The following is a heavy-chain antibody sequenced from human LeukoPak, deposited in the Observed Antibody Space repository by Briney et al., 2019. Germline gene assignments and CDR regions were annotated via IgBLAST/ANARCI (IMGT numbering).Heavy chain of an antibody. D-gene: IGHD2-21*02. CDR3: ARDYCGGDCFPDY. CDR2: INPNSGDT. V-gene: IGHV1-2*06. Sequence: ASVKVSRKASGYTFTGYYVHWVRQAPGQGLEWMGRINPNSGDTNYAQKFQGRVTMTRDTSISTAYMELSRLRSDDTAVYYCARDYCGGDCFPDYWGQGTLVTVSS. CDR1: GYTFTGYY. J-gene: IGHJ4*02.